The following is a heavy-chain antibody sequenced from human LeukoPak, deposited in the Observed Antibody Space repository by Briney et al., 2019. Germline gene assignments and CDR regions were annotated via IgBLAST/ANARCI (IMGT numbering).Heavy chain of an antibody. D-gene: IGHD3-22*01. CDR2: INAYNGDT. J-gene: IGHJ4*02. CDR1: GYTFSNYD. CDR3: ARDETYYDSSGYPEY. Sequence: GASVKVSCKASGYTFSNYDISWVRQAPGQGVEWMGWINAYNGDTTYAQKLQGRVTVTTDTSTSTAYMELRSLRSDDTTVYYCARDETYYDSSGYPEYWGQGTLVTVSS. V-gene: IGHV1-18*01.